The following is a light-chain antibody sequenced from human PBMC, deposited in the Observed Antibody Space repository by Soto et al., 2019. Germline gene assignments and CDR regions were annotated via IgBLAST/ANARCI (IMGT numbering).Light chain of an antibody. V-gene: IGKV1-5*03. J-gene: IGKJ2*01. Sequence: DIQMTQSPSTLSACVGDRVTITCRASQSISSWLAWYQQKPGKVPKLLIYKASSLESGVPSRFSGSGSGTELTLTISSLQPDDFATYYCQQYNSYPFTFGQGTKVDIK. CDR1: QSISSW. CDR2: KAS. CDR3: QQYNSYPFT.